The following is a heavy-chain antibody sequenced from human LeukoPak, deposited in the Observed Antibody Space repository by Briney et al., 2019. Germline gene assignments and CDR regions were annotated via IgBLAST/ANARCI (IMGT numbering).Heavy chain of an antibody. CDR3: ARRRDGYKNWIDY. V-gene: IGHV5-51*01. Sequence: GASLQISCAGSGYIFTSYWIGWVLQVPGKGLEWMVSIYPGDSDTRYSPSFQGQVTISADKSISTAYLQWSSLNASDTAMYYCARRRDGYKNWIDYWGQGTLVTVSS. CDR1: GYIFTSYW. D-gene: IGHD5-24*01. J-gene: IGHJ4*02. CDR2: IYPGDSDT.